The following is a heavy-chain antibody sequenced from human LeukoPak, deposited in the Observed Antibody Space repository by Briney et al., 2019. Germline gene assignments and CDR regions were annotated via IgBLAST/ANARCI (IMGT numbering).Heavy chain of an antibody. CDR1: GGSISSGDYY. CDR2: IYYSGST. CDR3: AREGTYGSGSYYA. J-gene: IGHJ5*02. D-gene: IGHD3-10*01. Sequence: PSQTLSLTCTVSGGSISSGDYYWRWIRQPPGKGLEWIGYIYYSGSTYYNPSLKSRVTISVDTSKNQFSLKLSSVTAADTAVYYCAREGTYGSGSYYAWGQGTLVTVSS. V-gene: IGHV4-30-4*01.